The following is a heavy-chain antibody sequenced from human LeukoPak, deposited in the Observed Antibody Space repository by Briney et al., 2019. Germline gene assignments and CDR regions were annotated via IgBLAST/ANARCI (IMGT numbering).Heavy chain of an antibody. J-gene: IGHJ4*02. V-gene: IGHV3-30-3*01. CDR3: ARDLDSYGPRGPDY. CDR2: ISYDGSNK. D-gene: IGHD5-18*01. CDR1: GFTFSSYA. Sequence: GGSLRLSCAASGFTFSSYAMHWVRQAPGKGLEWVVVISYDGSNKYYADSVKGRFTISRDNSKNTLYLQMNSLRAEDTAVYYCARDLDSYGPRGPDYWGQGTLVTVSS.